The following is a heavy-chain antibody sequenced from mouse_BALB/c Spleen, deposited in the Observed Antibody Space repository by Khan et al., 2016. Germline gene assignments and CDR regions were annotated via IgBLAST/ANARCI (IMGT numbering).Heavy chain of an antibody. CDR2: ISYSGSI. J-gene: IGHJ4*01. CDR3: ARGYYAMDY. CDR1: GDSITRGY. V-gene: IGHV3-8*02. Sequence: EVQLQESGPSLVKPSQTLSLTCSVTGDSITRGYWNWIRKFPGNKLEFMGYISYSGSINYNPSLRSRISITRDTSKNPYYLQLNSAINEDTAKYYCARGYYAMDYWGQGASVTVSS.